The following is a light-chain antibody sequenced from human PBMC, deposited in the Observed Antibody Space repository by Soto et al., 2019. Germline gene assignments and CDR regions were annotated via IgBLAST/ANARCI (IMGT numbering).Light chain of an antibody. CDR2: RNY. CDR1: SSNIGNNY. Sequence: QSALSQPPSASGTPGQRVTISCSGSSSNIGNNYVYWYQQVPGTAPKLLIYRNYQRPSGIPDRFSGSKSGTSASLAISGLRSEDEADYYCAVWDDSLSGWVFGGGTQLTVL. CDR3: AVWDDSLSGWV. V-gene: IGLV1-47*01. J-gene: IGLJ3*02.